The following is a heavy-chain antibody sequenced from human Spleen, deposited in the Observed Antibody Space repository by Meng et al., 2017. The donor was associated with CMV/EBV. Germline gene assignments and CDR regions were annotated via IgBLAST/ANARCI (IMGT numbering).Heavy chain of an antibody. D-gene: IGHD3-22*01. CDR3: ARGYYDSSGYFYKWFDP. CDR1: GASEFPFSTYA. CDR2: ISGDGGTT. Sequence: GGSLRVSCAASGASEFPFSTYAMHWVRQAPGKGLECVSAISGDGGTTDYADSVKGRFTVSRDNSKNTLYLQMSSLRAEDTAVYYCARGYYDSSGYFYKWFDPWGQGTLVTVSS. J-gene: IGHJ5*02. V-gene: IGHV3-64*02.